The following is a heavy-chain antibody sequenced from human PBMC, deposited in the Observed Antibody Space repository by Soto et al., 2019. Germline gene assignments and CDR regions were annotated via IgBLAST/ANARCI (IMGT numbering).Heavy chain of an antibody. CDR1: GGSISSSSHH. J-gene: IGHJ3*02. D-gene: IGHD3-10*01. CDR3: ARGWFGELLFSDDAFDI. Sequence: SETLSLTCTVSGGSISSSSHHWAWIRQPPGKGLEWIGSIYYSGNTYHNPSLKSRVTISVDTSKNQFSLKLSSVTAADTAVYYCARGWFGELLFSDDAFDIWGQGTMVTVSS. CDR2: IYYSGNT. V-gene: IGHV4-39*07.